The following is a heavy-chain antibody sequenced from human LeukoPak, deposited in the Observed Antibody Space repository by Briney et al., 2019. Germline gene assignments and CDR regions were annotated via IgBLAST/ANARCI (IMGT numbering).Heavy chain of an antibody. CDR2: ISYDGSNK. D-gene: IGHD3-10*01. V-gene: IGHV3-30*18. CDR3: AKDRRVQGVTTWWYFDY. J-gene: IGHJ4*02. CDR1: GFTFSSYG. Sequence: GGSLRLSCAASGFTFSSYGMHWVRQAPGKGLEWVAVISYDGSNKYYADSVKGRFTISRDNSKNTLYLQMNSLRAEDTAVYYCAKDRRVQGVTTWWYFDYWGQGTLVTVSS.